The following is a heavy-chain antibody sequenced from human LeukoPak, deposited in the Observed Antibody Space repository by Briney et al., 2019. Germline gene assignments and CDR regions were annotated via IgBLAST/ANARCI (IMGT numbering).Heavy chain of an antibody. CDR3: ARERTAARNWFDP. J-gene: IGHJ5*02. CDR2: INPNSGGT. Sequence: GASVKVSCKASGYTFTGYYMHWVRQAPGQGFEWMGWINPNSGGTNYAQKFQGRVTMTRDTSISTAYMELSRLRSDDTAVYYCARERTAARNWFDPWGQGTLVTVSS. CDR1: GYTFTGYY. V-gene: IGHV1-2*02. D-gene: IGHD6-6*01.